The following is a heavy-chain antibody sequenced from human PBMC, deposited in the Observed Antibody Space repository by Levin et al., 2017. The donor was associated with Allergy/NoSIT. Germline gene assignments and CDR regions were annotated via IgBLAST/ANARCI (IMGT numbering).Heavy chain of an antibody. CDR3: ARDRVIPATGGNYYDYGMDV. Sequence: SETLSLTCTVSGGSVSSGSHHWSWIRQPPGRGLEWIGCIHYSGSTKYNPSLKRRVTISVDTSKNQASLKLSSVTAADTAIYYCARDRVIPATGGNYYDYGMDVWGQGTTVTVSS. CDR1: GGSVSSGSHH. D-gene: IGHD2-2*01. J-gene: IGHJ6*02. CDR2: IHYSGST. V-gene: IGHV4-61*01.